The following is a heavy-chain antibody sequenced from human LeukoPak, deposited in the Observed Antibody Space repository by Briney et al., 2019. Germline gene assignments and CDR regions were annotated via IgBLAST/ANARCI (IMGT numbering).Heavy chain of an antibody. CDR1: GGTFSSYA. CDR2: IIPILGIA. Sequence: SVKVSCKASGGTFSSYAISWVRQAPGQGLEWMGRIIPILGIANYAQKFQGRVTITADKSTSTAYMELSSLRSEDTAVYYCARDTLSGGSWDPWGPGTLVTVSS. J-gene: IGHJ5*02. D-gene: IGHD2-15*01. CDR3: ARDTLSGGSWDP. V-gene: IGHV1-69*04.